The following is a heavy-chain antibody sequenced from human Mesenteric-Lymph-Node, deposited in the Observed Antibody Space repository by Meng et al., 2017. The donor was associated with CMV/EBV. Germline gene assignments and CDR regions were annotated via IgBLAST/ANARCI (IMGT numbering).Heavy chain of an antibody. J-gene: IGHJ5*02. D-gene: IGHD3-3*01. Sequence: GESLKISCAGSGFTFSSYWMSWVRQAPEKGLEWVANIKQDGSEKYYVDSVKGRFTISRDNAKNSLYLQMNSLRAEDTAVYYCARVVPDPYDFWSGYYKGYYFDPWGQGTLVTVSS. CDR2: IKQDGSEK. CDR3: ARVVPDPYDFWSGYYKGYYFDP. CDR1: GFTFSSYW. V-gene: IGHV3-7*01.